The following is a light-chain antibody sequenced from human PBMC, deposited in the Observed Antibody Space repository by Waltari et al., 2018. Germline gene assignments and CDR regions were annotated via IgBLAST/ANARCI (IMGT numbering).Light chain of an antibody. CDR2: AAS. J-gene: IGKJ5*01. V-gene: IGKV1-9*01. CDR3: QQLNSFPIT. Sequence: IKLTQSPSSLSASVGDRVTTTCRASQGISSYLAWYQQKPGKAPKLLIYAASTLQSGVPSRFSGSGSGTDFTLTISSLQPEDFATYYCQQLNSFPITFGQGTRLEIK. CDR1: QGISSY.